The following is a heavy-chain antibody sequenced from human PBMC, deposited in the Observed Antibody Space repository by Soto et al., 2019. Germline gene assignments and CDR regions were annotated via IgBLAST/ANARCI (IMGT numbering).Heavy chain of an antibody. CDR1: GGTFSSYA. V-gene: IGHV1-69*01. Sequence: QVQLVQSGAEVNKPGSSVKVSCKASGGTFSSYAISWVRQAPGQGLEWMGGIIPIFGTANYAQKFQGRVTITADESTSTAYMELSSLRSEDTAVYYCARGDVEMATIAINWYFDLWGRGTLVTVSS. CDR3: ARGDVEMATIAINWYFDL. J-gene: IGHJ2*01. D-gene: IGHD5-12*01. CDR2: IIPIFGTA.